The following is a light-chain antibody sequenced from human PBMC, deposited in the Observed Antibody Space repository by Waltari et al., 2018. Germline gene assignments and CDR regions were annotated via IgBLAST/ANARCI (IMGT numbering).Light chain of an antibody. CDR3: STYTTSSALL. CDR1: SSDVGGYSF. CDR2: DVS. V-gene: IGLV2-14*03. Sequence: QSALTQPASVSGSPGQSITLSCTGTSSDVGGYSFVSRYQQHPGKAPKLMIYDVSKRPSGISNRFSGSKSGNTASLTISGLQTEDEADYFCSTYTTSSALLFGGGTRLTVL. J-gene: IGLJ3*02.